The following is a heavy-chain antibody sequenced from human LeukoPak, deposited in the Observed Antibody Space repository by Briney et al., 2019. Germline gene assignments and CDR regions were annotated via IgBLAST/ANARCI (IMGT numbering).Heavy chain of an antibody. CDR2: IYTSGAT. Sequence: AETLSLTCTVSGGSINSFYWSWIRQSPGKGLEWIGYIYTSGATNYNPSLKSRVTISVNTSKNPFTLKLSSVTAANAAVYYCARLSRTSVTTSALDYWGQGTLVTVSS. CDR3: ARLSRTSVTTSALDY. CDR1: GGSINSFY. J-gene: IGHJ4*02. V-gene: IGHV4-4*08. D-gene: IGHD4-11*01.